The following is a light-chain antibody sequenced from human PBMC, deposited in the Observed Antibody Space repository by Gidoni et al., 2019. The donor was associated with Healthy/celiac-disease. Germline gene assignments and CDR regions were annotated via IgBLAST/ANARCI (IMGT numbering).Light chain of an antibody. CDR1: SSDVGGYNY. Sequence: QSALTQPASVSGSPGQSITISCTGTSSDVGGYNYVSWYLQHPGKAPKLMIYEVSNRPSGVSNRFSGSKSGNTASLTISGLQAEDEADYYCSSYTSSSTLEAVFGGGTKLTVL. CDR3: SSYTSSSTLEAV. V-gene: IGLV2-14*01. J-gene: IGLJ2*01. CDR2: EVS.